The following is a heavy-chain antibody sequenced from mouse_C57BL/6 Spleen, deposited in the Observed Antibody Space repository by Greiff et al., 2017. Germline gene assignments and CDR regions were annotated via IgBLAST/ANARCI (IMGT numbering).Heavy chain of an antibody. CDR2: IDPEDGDT. V-gene: IGHV14-1*01. Sequence: VQLQQSGAELVRPGASVKLSCTASGFNIKDYYMHWVKQWPEQGLEWIGRIDPEDGDTEYAPKFQGKATMTADTSSNTAYLQLSSLTSEDTAVYYCTPSNWDRGFAYWGQGTLVTVSA. CDR3: TPSNWDRGFAY. J-gene: IGHJ3*01. CDR1: GFNIKDYY. D-gene: IGHD4-1*01.